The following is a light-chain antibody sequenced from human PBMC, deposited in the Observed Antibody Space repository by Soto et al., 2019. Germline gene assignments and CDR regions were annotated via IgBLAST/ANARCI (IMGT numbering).Light chain of an antibody. CDR1: QSVSSTY. J-gene: IGKJ1*01. Sequence: EMVLTQSPGTLSLPPGERATLSCRASQSVSSTYLAWYQQKPGQAPRLLIYGASSRATGIPDRFSGSGSGTDFPVTISRLEPEDFAVYYCQRYGSSAQTVGQGAKVEIK. V-gene: IGKV3-20*01. CDR2: GAS. CDR3: QRYGSSAQT.